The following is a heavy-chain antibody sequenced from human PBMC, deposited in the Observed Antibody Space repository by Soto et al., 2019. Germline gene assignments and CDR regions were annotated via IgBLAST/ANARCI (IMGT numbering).Heavy chain of an antibody. CDR1: GGSISSSSYY. CDR3: ARLLAAAAHLFDY. D-gene: IGHD6-13*01. V-gene: IGHV4-39*01. Sequence: SETLSLTCTVSGGSISSSSYYWGWIRQPPGKGLEWIGSIYYSGSTYYNPSLKSRVTISVDTSKNQFSLKLSSVTAADTAVYYCARLLAAAAHLFDYWGQGTLVTVSS. J-gene: IGHJ4*02. CDR2: IYYSGST.